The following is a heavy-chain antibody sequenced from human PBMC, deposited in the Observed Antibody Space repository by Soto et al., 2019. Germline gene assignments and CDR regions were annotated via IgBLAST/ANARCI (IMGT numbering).Heavy chain of an antibody. CDR1: GFSLSTRGVG. CDR2: IYWDADK. CDR3: AHRRGAVAVFDD. D-gene: IGHD6-19*01. J-gene: IGHJ4*02. V-gene: IGHV2-5*02. Sequence: QITLKESGPPLVKPTQTLTLTCTFSGFSLSTRGVGVGRIRQPPGKALDWLALIYWDADKRYSPSLKSRLTITKDSSKKQLVLTMTHMDPVDTATSYCAHRRGAVAVFDDWGQGTLVTVSS.